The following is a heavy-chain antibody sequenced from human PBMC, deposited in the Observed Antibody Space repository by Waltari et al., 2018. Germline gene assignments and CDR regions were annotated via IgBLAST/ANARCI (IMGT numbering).Heavy chain of an antibody. D-gene: IGHD4-17*01. CDR1: GFTFSSYG. Sequence: QVQLVESGGGVVQPGGSLRLSCAASGFTFSSYGMHWVRQTPGKGLEWVAFIRNNGNNQWYAESVKGRFTISRDDSKNMLFLQMDSPRHEDTAVYYCAKDRSAGYGDYCFDFWGQGILVTVSS. V-gene: IGHV3-30*02. CDR2: IRNNGNNQ. J-gene: IGHJ4*02. CDR3: AKDRSAGYGDYCFDF.